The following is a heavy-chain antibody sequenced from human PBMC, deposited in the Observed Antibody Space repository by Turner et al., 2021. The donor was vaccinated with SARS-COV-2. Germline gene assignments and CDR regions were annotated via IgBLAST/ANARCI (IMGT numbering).Heavy chain of an antibody. CDR3: ARGYSSGWYQRGAFDI. CDR1: GFTFSSYW. CDR2: IKQDGSEK. J-gene: IGHJ3*02. Sequence: EVQLVESGGGLVQPGGSLRLSCAASGFTFSSYWMSWVRQAPGKGLEWVANIKQDGSEKYYVDSVKGRFTISRDNAKNSLYLQMNSLRAEDTAVYYCARGYSSGWYQRGAFDIWGQGTMVTVSS. V-gene: IGHV3-7*03. D-gene: IGHD6-19*01.